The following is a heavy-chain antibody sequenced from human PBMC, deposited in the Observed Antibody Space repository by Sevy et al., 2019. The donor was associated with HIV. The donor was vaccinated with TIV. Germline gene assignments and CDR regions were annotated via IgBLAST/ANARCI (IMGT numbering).Heavy chain of an antibody. D-gene: IGHD1-26*01. CDR3: AGENAWGRGYS. CDR1: GGSITSLY. CDR2: IYYNGHI. J-gene: IGHJ4*02. Sequence: SETLSLTCTVSGGSITSLYWNWIRQPPGKGLEWIANIYYNGHINYNPSLKSRVTLSLDTSKNQFSLRLSSVTAADTTMYYCAGENAWGRGYSWGQGTLVIVSS. V-gene: IGHV4-59*08.